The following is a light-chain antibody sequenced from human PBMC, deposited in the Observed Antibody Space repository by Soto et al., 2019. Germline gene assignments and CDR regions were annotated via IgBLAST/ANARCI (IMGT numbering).Light chain of an antibody. Sequence: DIQMTQSPSSLSASVGDRVTITCRASQTVSTSLNWYQQKPGKAPNLLIYAASSLQSGVTSRFSGRGSGTDFTLIINSLLPEDFATYYCQQSYSSPVTFGQGTRLEI. J-gene: IGKJ5*01. V-gene: IGKV1-39*01. CDR3: QQSYSSPVT. CDR2: AAS. CDR1: QTVSTS.